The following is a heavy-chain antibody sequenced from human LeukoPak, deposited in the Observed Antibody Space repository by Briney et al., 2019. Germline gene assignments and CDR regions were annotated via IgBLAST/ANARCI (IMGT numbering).Heavy chain of an antibody. V-gene: IGHV3-33*01. CDR2: MWYDGSNK. D-gene: IGHD5-18*01. CDR3: ARKARRGYSYGLDY. J-gene: IGHJ4*02. Sequence: GGSLRLSCGASGFTFSSYGMHWGRQAPGKGLEGVAVMWYDGSNKYYADSVKGRFTISRDNSKNTLYLQMNSLRAEDTGVYHCARKARRGYSYGLDYWGQGTLVTVSS. CDR1: GFTFSSYG.